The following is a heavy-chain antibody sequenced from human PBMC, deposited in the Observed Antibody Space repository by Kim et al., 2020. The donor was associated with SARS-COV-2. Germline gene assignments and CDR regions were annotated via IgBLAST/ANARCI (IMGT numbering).Heavy chain of an antibody. CDR3: AKSSAMGAYFDY. D-gene: IGHD3-16*01. V-gene: IGHV3-23*03. J-gene: IGHJ4*02. Sequence: YYDAAGKGRLTISRDNSQNPLYLQMTSLRAEDTAVYYCAKSSAMGAYFDYWGQGTLVTVSS.